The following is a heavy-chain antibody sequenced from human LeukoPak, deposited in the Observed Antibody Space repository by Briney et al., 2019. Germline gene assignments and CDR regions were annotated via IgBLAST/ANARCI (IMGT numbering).Heavy chain of an antibody. V-gene: IGHV4-39*01. J-gene: IGHJ4*02. D-gene: IGHD3-22*01. CDR2: INYSGST. CDR3: VTIMYDSSGYSYFDL. CDR1: GGSISSYSYY. Sequence: SETLSLSCTVSGGSISSYSYYWGWIRQPPGKGLEWIGSINYSGSTNYTPSLKTRVTISVDTSRDQFPLKMSSVTAADTAVYYCVTIMYDSSGYSYFDLWGQGTLVTVSS.